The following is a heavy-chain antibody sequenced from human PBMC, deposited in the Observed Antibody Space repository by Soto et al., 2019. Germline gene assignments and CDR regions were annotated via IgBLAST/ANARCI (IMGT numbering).Heavy chain of an antibody. J-gene: IGHJ3*02. D-gene: IGHD2-15*01. CDR3: AKDSGPRYCSGGSCYSHAFDI. CDR1: GFTFDDYA. V-gene: IGHV3-9*01. Sequence: PGGSLRLSCAASGFTFDDYAMHWVRQAPGKGLEWVSGISWNSGSIGYADSVKGRFTISRDNAKNSLYLQMNSLRAEDTALYYCAKDSGPRYCSGGSCYSHAFDIWGQGTMVTVSS. CDR2: ISWNSGSI.